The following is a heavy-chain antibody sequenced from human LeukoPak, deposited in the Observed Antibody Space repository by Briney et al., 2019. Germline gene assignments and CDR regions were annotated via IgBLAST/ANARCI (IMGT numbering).Heavy chain of an antibody. D-gene: IGHD3-9*01. CDR1: GYTFTSYG. CDR3: ARDRTGYYDILTGYSPGHY. CDR2: ISAYNGNT. V-gene: IGHV1-18*01. J-gene: IGHJ4*02. Sequence: ASVKVSCKASGYTFTSYGISWVRQAPGQGLEWMGWISAYNGNTNYAQKLQGRVTMTTDTSTSTAYMELRSLRSDDTAVYYCARDRTGYYDILTGYSPGHYWGQGTLVTVSS.